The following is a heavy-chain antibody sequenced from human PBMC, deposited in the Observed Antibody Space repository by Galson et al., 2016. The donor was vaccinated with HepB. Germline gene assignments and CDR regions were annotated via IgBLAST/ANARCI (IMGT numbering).Heavy chain of an antibody. CDR2: INAGNGNT. CDR3: ARDVRVADFDY. V-gene: IGHV1-3*01. J-gene: IGHJ4*02. CDR1: GYTFTSYA. Sequence: SVKVSCKASGYTFTSYAMHWVRQAPGQRLEWMGWINAGNGNTKYSQKFQGRVTITRDTSASTAYMELSSLRSEDTAGYYCARDVRVADFDYWGQGTLVTVSS. D-gene: IGHD2-15*01.